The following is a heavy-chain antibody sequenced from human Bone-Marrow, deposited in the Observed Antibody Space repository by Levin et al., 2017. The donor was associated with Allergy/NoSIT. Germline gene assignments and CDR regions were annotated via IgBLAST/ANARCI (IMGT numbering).Heavy chain of an antibody. CDR3: ARSVFELARGLYYYYYMDV. J-gene: IGHJ6*03. CDR2: VSPYNGDT. D-gene: IGHD3-10*01. CDR1: GYTFNTYT. Sequence: ASVKVSCKAFGYTFNTYTIDWVRQAPGQGLEWMGWVSPYNGDTKYAQIFQGRVTMTTDTSTSTAYMELRGLRSDDTAVYFCARSVFELARGLYYYYYMDVWAKGTTVTVSS. V-gene: IGHV1-18*01.